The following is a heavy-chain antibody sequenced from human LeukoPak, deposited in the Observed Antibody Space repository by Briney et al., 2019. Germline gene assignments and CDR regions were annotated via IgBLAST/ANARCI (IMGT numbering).Heavy chain of an antibody. V-gene: IGHV4-30-2*01. CDR3: ARDRMVAARGWFDP. CDR1: GGSISSGGYS. Sequence: PSETLSLTCAVSGGSISSGGYSWSWIRQPPGKGLEWIGYIYHSGSTYYNPSLKSRVTISVDRSKNQFSLKLSSVTAADTAVYYCARDRMVAARGWFDPWGQGTLVTVSS. D-gene: IGHD2-15*01. CDR2: IYHSGST. J-gene: IGHJ5*02.